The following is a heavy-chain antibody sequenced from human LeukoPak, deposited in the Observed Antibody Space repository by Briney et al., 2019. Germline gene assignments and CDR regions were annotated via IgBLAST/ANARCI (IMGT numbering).Heavy chain of an antibody. CDR1: GFTFSNYW. Sequence: GGSLRLSCAASGFTFSNYWMSWVRQAPGKGLEWVANIKQDGSEKYYVDSVKGRFTISRDNAKNSLYLQMNSLRAEDTAVYYCARDSSLWFGELFRRSHYYYMDVWGKGTTVTVSS. CDR3: ARDSSLWFGELFRRSHYYYMDV. J-gene: IGHJ6*03. V-gene: IGHV3-7*01. D-gene: IGHD3-10*01. CDR2: IKQDGSEK.